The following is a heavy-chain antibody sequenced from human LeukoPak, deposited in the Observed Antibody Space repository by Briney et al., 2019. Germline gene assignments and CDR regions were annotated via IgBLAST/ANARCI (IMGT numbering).Heavy chain of an antibody. CDR1: GPSLSSYY. V-gene: IGHV4-59*01. J-gene: IGHJ5*02. CDR3: ARNTRGNWFDP. Sequence: SETLSLTCTISGPSLSSYYESWVRRPPGKELRCLGYIYYSGRTNYNPSLKSRVTISVDTSKNQFSLKLSSVTAADTAVYYCARNTRGNWFDPWGQGTLVTVSS. D-gene: IGHD1-26*01. CDR2: IYYSGRT.